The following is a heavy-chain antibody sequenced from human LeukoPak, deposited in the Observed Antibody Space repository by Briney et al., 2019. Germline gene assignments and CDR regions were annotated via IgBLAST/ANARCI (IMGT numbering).Heavy chain of an antibody. CDR2: ISAYNGNT. D-gene: IGHD3-3*01. Sequence: ASVKVSCKASGYTFTSYGISWVRQAPGQGLEWMGWISAYNGNTNYAQKLQGRVTMTTDTSTSTAYVELRSLRSDDTAVYYCARRAGVDITIFGVVRGYYYYGMDVWGQGTTVTVSS. J-gene: IGHJ6*02. CDR1: GYTFTSYG. V-gene: IGHV1-18*01. CDR3: ARRAGVDITIFGVVRGYYYYGMDV.